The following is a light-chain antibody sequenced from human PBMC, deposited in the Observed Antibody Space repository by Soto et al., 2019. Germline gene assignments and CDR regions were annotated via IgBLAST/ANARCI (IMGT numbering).Light chain of an antibody. CDR2: EVS. Sequence: QSALTQPASVSGSPGQSITISCTGTSSDVGGYNYVSWYQQHPGKAPKLMIYEVSNRPSGVSNRFSGSKSGNTASVTISGLQAEDGADYYCSSYTSSSIDYVFGTGTKLTVL. CDR1: SSDVGGYNY. CDR3: SSYTSSSIDYV. V-gene: IGLV2-14*01. J-gene: IGLJ1*01.